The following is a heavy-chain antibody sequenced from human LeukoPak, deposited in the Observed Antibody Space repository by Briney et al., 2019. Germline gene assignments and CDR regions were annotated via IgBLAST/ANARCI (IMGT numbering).Heavy chain of an antibody. V-gene: IGHV3-23*01. J-gene: IGHJ5*02. Sequence: PGGSLRLSCAASGVIISSYAMSWVRQAPGKGLEWVSAINGRGDNTYYADFVKGRFTISRENSKSTVYLQMNSLRTEDTAVYYCAKDRVSPGFNWFDPWGQGTLVTVPS. CDR3: AKDRVSPGFNWFDP. D-gene: IGHD2/OR15-2a*01. CDR1: GVIISSYA. CDR2: INGRGDNT.